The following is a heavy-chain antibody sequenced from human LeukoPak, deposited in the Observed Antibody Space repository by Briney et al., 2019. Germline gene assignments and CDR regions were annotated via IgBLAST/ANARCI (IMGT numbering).Heavy chain of an antibody. CDR1: GFTLSNYW. J-gene: IGHJ6*02. CDR3: TRVQAGRSGLMDV. V-gene: IGHV3-74*01. Sequence: GGSLRLSCAASGFTLSNYWMHWVRQATGEGLVWVSRVDPDGTTTNYADSVTGRFTTSRDNAKNTLYLQMNSLRAVDTALHYCTRVQAGRSGLMDVWGRGTTVTVSS. D-gene: IGHD2-8*02. CDR2: VDPDGTTT.